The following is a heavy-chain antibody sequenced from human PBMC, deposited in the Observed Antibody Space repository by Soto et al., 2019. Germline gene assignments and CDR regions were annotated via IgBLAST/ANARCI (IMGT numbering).Heavy chain of an antibody. Sequence: GGSLRLSCTTSGFSFASFTMTWVRQAPGKGLEWVATISGSDGKTYYADSVKGRFSISRDTSRNTLYLQMNSLRADDTAIYYCAKWSYLDYWGQGTRVTVSS. CDR1: GFSFASFT. D-gene: IGHD3-3*01. J-gene: IGHJ4*02. V-gene: IGHV3-23*01. CDR2: ISGSDGKT. CDR3: AKWSYLDY.